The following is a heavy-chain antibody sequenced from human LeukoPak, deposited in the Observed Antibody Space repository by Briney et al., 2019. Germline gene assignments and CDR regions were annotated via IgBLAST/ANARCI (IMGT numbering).Heavy chain of an antibody. CDR1: GFSFSNSA. J-gene: IGHJ4*02. V-gene: IGHV3-23*01. D-gene: IGHD6-19*01. CDR2: ISRSGDGT. Sequence: PGGSLRLSCAASGFSFSNSAMDWVRQSPGKGLEWVSAISRSGDGTYYADSVKGRFTISRDNSKNTLYLQMNSLRAEDTAVYYCAIRGSGWYNDYWGQGTLVTVSS. CDR3: AIRGSGWYNDY.